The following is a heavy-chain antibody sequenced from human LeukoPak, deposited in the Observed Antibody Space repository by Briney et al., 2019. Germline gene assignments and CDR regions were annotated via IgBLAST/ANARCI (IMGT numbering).Heavy chain of an antibody. CDR3: ARSRSSGPFDY. CDR1: GFTVSGNY. CDR2: IYSGDST. D-gene: IGHD6-6*01. J-gene: IGHJ4*02. V-gene: IGHV3-66*01. Sequence: GGSLRLSCAASGFTVSGNYMGWVRQAPGKGLEWVSVIYSGDSTYHADSVKGRFTISRDTSKNTLFLEMNNLRVGDTAVYYCARSRSSGPFDYWGLGTLVTVSS.